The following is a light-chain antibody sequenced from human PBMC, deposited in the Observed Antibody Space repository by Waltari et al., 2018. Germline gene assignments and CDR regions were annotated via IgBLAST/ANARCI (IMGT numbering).Light chain of an antibody. CDR1: RSNIGSNP. Sequence: QSVLTQPPSLSAAPGQKVTIPCSGTRSNIGSNPVSCYQQLPGTAPKVLIYENAKRPSGIPDRFSGSKSGTSATLVITGLQTGDEADYYCGTMDGSQNEVAFGGGTKVTVL. CDR3: GTMDGSQNEVA. J-gene: IGLJ2*01. V-gene: IGLV1-51*01. CDR2: ENA.